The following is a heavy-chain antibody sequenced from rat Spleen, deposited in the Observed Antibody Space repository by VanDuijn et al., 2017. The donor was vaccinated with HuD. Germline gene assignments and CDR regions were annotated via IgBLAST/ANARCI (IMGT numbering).Heavy chain of an antibody. J-gene: IGHJ4*01. CDR3: ARHDGGYYYVMDA. CDR2: ISTGGGNT. CDR1: GFTFSNYY. Sequence: EVQLVESGGGLVQPGRSMKLSCAALGFTFSNYYMAWVRQAPTKGLEWVASISTGGGNTYYRDSVKGRFTISRDNAKSTLYLQMDSLRSEDTATYYCARHDGGYYYVMDAWGQGASVTVSS. V-gene: IGHV5-25*01. D-gene: IGHD1-11*01.